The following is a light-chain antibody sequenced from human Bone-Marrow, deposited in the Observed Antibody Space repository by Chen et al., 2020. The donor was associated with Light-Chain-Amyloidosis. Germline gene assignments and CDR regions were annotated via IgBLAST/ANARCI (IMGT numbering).Light chain of an antibody. V-gene: IGKV3-20*01. CDR2: DTV. CDR1: RSVRSSY. J-gene: IGKJ1*01. CDR3: QQCGTSPIT. Sequence: EIVLTQSPGTLSLSPGERATLSCRASRSVRSSYLAWYQQRPGQAPRLLIYDTVSRASGPPDRFSGSWSGTDFTLTISRLEPEDSAVYYCQQCGTSPITFGQGTKVEV.